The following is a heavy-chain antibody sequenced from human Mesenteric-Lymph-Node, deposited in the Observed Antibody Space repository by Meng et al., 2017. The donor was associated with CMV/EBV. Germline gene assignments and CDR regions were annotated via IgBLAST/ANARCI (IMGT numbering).Heavy chain of an antibody. CDR2: IYSGDDA. J-gene: IGHJ4*02. CDR3: ARDHGPTDGYNSHFDY. D-gene: IGHD5-24*01. CDR1: GFTVSSKY. V-gene: IGHV3-66*02. Sequence: GGSLRLSCAASGFTVSSKYMSWVRQAPGKGLEWVSVIYSGDDAHYADFVKGRFTISRDTSKNILYLQMNRLRAEDTAMYYCARDHGPTDGYNSHFDYWGLGTLVTVSS.